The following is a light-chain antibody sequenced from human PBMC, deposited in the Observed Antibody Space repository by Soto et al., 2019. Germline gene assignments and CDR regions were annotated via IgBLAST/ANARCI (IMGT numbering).Light chain of an antibody. CDR1: QGLVNW. CDR3: QQTSSLPHT. CDR2: AAS. J-gene: IGKJ4*01. Sequence: DIQVTQSPSSVSASVGDRVTITCRASQGLVNWLAWYQQKPGKAPKLLIYAASSFQSGDPSRFSGRGSGTDVTLTISSLQPEDVATYYCQQTSSLPHTFGGGPKVEIK. V-gene: IGKV1-12*01.